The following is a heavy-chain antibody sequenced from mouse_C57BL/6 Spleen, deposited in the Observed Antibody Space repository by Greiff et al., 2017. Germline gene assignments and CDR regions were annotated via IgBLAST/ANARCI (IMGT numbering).Heavy chain of an antibody. D-gene: IGHD3-2*02. CDR3: AREGRDSSGFAY. J-gene: IGHJ3*01. CDR2: ISYDGSN. V-gene: IGHV3-6*01. Sequence: EVQLQESGPGLVKPSQSLSLTCSVTGYSITSGYYWNWIRQFPGNKLEWMGYISYDGSNNYNPSLKNRISITRDTSTNQFFLKLNSVTTEDTATYYCAREGRDSSGFAYWGQGTLVTVSA. CDR1: GYSITSGYY.